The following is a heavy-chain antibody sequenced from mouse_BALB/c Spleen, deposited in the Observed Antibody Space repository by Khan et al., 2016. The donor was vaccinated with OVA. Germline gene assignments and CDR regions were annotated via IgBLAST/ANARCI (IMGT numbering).Heavy chain of an antibody. CDR2: ISTGGDYT. J-gene: IGHJ3*01. Sequence: EVELVESGGDLVKPGGSLKLSCAASGFTFSSYSMSWVRQTPDKRLEWVATISTGGDYTYYPDNVKGRFIISRDDAKNTLYLQMSSLKSEDTAMYYGASHLTGSFAYWGQGTLVTVSA. V-gene: IGHV5-6*01. D-gene: IGHD4-1*01. CDR1: GFTFSSYS. CDR3: ASHLTGSFAY.